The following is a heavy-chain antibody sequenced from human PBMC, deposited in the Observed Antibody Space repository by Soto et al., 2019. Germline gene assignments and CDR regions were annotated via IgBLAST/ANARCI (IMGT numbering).Heavy chain of an antibody. J-gene: IGHJ5*02. CDR1: GGSISSSSYY. CDR2: IYYSGST. V-gene: IGHV4-39*01. D-gene: IGHD2-8*01. CDR3: ARHGDIVLMVYALNWFDP. Sequence: QLQLQESGPGLVKPSETLSLTCTVSGGSISSSSYYWGWIRQPPGKGLEWIGRIYYSGSTYYKPYLNSRVTISVDTSKNHFSLKLSSVTAADTAVYYCARHGDIVLMVYALNWFDPWGQGTLVTVSS.